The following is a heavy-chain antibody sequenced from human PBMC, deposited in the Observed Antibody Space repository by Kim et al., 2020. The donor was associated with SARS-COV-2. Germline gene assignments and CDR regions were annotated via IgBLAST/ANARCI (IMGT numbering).Heavy chain of an antibody. CDR3: AKDRYWINGVCYENYFDY. Sequence: VKGRSTISRDNSKNTVYLQMNSLTAEDTAVYYCAKDRYWINGVCYENYFDYGGQGTLVTVSS. J-gene: IGHJ4*02. D-gene: IGHD2-8*01. V-gene: IGHV3-23*01.